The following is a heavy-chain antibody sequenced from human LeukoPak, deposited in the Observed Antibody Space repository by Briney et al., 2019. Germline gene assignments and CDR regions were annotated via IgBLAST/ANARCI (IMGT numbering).Heavy chain of an antibody. J-gene: IGHJ5*02. CDR3: ASPGAADEHFNWFDP. CDR2: ISSSGSII. Sequence: PGGSLRLSCAASGFTFSDYYMSWIGQAPGKGLEWVSYISSSGSIIYYADSVKGRFTISRDNAKNSLYLQMNSLRAEDTAVYYCASPGAADEHFNWFDPWGQGTLVTVSS. CDR1: GFTFSDYY. D-gene: IGHD6-25*01. V-gene: IGHV3-11*01.